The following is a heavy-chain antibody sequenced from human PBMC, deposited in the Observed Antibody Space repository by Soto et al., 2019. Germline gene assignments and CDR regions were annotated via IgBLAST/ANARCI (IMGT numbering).Heavy chain of an antibody. J-gene: IGHJ4*02. CDR3: TRDPYDSSGYYDY. D-gene: IGHD3-22*01. CDR2: IRSKTYGGTT. CDR1: GFTFGYYA. V-gene: IGHV3-49*04. Sequence: EVQLVNSGGDLVQPGRSLRLSCTASGFTFGYYAVHWVRQAPGKGLQWVGFIRSKTYGGTTEYAASVKGRFTISRDDAQGIAYLQMNSLKSEDTAVYYCTRDPYDSSGYYDYWGQGTLVTVSS.